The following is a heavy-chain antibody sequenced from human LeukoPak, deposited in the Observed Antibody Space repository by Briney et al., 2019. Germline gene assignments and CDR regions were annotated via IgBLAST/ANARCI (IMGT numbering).Heavy chain of an antibody. Sequence: SETLSLTCTVSGGSISSSSYYWGWIRQPPGKGLEWIGNIYYSGSTYYNPSLESRVTISVDTSKNQFSLKLSSVTAADTAVYYCARVHDGYNYAFDYWGQGTLVTVSS. J-gene: IGHJ4*02. V-gene: IGHV4-39*01. CDR1: GGSISSSSYY. CDR3: ARVHDGYNYAFDY. D-gene: IGHD5-24*01. CDR2: IYYSGST.